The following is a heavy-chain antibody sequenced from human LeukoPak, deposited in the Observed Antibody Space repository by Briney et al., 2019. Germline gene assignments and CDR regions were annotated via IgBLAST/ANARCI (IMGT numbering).Heavy chain of an antibody. J-gene: IGHJ5*02. V-gene: IGHV3-33*01. Sequence: GGSLRLSCAASGFTFSSYGMHGVRQAPGKGLEWVAVIWYDGSNKYYADSVKGRFTISRDNSKNTLYLQMNSLRAEDTAVYYCARDYSYSSSWYRGPWFDPWGQGTLVTVSS. CDR2: IWYDGSNK. CDR1: GFTFSSYG. CDR3: ARDYSYSSSWYRGPWFDP. D-gene: IGHD6-13*01.